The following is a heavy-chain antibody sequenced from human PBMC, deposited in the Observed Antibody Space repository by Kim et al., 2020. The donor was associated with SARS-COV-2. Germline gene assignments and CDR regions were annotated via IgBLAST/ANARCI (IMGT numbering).Heavy chain of an antibody. J-gene: IGHJ1*01. CDR1: GFTFSSYG. CDR2: ISYDGSNK. Sequence: GGSLRLSCAASGFTFSSYGMHWVRQAPGKGLEWVAVISYDGSNKYYADSVKGRFTISRDNSKNTLYLQMNSLRAEDTAVYYCAKDQEILYWWSPAEYFQ. D-gene: IGHD2-8*02. V-gene: IGHV3-30*18. CDR3: AKDQEILYWWSPAEYFQ.